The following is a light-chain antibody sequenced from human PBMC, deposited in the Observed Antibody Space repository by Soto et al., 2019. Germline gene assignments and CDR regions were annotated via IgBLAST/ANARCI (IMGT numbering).Light chain of an antibody. CDR1: QSVCSSY. CDR3: QQYGSSPIT. J-gene: IGKJ5*01. V-gene: IGKV3-20*01. CDR2: GAS. Sequence: EIVLTQSPGPLSLSPGERATLSCRASQSVCSSYLAWYQQKPGQAPGLLIYGASSRATGIPDRFSGSGSGTDFTLTTSRLEPEDYAVYYCQQYGSSPITFGQGTRLEIK.